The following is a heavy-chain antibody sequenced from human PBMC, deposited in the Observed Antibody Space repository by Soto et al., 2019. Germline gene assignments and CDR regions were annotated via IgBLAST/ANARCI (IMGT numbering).Heavy chain of an antibody. Sequence: ASVKVSCEVSGYTLTELSMHWVRQAPGKGLEWMGGFDPEDGETIYAQKFQGRVTMAEDTSTDTAYMELSSLRSEDTAVYYCATDPPDSGWYSNFNFDYWGQGTLVTVSS. CDR2: FDPEDGET. CDR3: ATDPPDSGWYSNFNFDY. CDR1: GYTLTELS. D-gene: IGHD6-19*01. J-gene: IGHJ4*02. V-gene: IGHV1-24*01.